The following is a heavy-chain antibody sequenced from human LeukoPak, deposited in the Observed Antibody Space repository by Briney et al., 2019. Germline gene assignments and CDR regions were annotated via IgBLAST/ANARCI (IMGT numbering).Heavy chain of an antibody. V-gene: IGHV1-8*01. CDR1: VYTFTSYD. CDR3: ARGEGWFDP. J-gene: IGHJ5*02. Sequence: ASVKVSRKASVYTFTSYDINWVRQATAQGLEWMGWMNPNSGNKGYAQKFQGRVTMTRNTSISTAYMELSSLRSEDTAVYYCARGEGWFDPWGQGTLVTVSS. CDR2: MNPNSGNK.